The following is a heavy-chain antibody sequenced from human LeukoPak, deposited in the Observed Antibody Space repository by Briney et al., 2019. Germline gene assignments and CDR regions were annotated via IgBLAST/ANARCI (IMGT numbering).Heavy chain of an antibody. D-gene: IGHD1-20*01. CDR3: ARALTGIPYYFDY. CDR1: GFTFSRYE. V-gene: IGHV3-21*01. Sequence: PGGSLRLSCAASGFTFSRYEMNWVRQAPGKGLEWVSSITTSSSDVYYADSVRGRFTISRDNAKNSLFLQMNGLRAEDTAVYYCARALTGIPYYFDYWGQGSLVTVSS. CDR2: ITTSSSDV. J-gene: IGHJ4*02.